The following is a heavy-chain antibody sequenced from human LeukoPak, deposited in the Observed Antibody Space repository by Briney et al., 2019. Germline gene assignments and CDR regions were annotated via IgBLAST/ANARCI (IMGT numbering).Heavy chain of an antibody. D-gene: IGHD6-19*01. CDR3: ARGELQYSSGRYAVRVLDY. J-gene: IGHJ4*02. Sequence: SETLSLTCAVYGGFFSDYYWSWIRQSPGRGLEWIGEIDHSGSTNYKACLKSRVAIPVDTSKNQFSLKMRSVTATDTAVYYCARGELQYSSGRYAVRVLDYWGQGTLVTVSS. V-gene: IGHV4-34*01. CDR1: GGFFSDYY. CDR2: IDHSGST.